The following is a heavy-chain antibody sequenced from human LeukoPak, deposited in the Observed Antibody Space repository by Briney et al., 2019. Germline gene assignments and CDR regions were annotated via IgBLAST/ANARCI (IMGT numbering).Heavy chain of an antibody. J-gene: IGHJ5*02. Sequence: GGSLRLSCAASGFTFSTYNMNWVRQAPGKGLEWVSSITSSSSYIYYADSVKGRFTISRDNAKNSLYLQMNSLRAEDTAVYYCARESPSYYDSSGRNWFDPWGQGTLVTVSS. CDR3: ARESPSYYDSSGRNWFDP. D-gene: IGHD3-22*01. V-gene: IGHV3-21*01. CDR1: GFTFSTYN. CDR2: ITSSSSYI.